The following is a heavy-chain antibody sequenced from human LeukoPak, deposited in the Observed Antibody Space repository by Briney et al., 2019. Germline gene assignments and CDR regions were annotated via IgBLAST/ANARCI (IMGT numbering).Heavy chain of an antibody. D-gene: IGHD2-2*01. Sequence: PSGTLSLTCAVSGGSISSSNWWSWVRQPPGKGLEWIGEIYHSGSTNYNPSLKSRVTISVDKSKNQFSLKLSSVTAADTAVYYCARMGYCSSTSCYYGAFDIWGQGTVVTVSS. CDR3: ARMGYCSSTSCYYGAFDI. V-gene: IGHV4-4*02. CDR1: GGSISSSNW. J-gene: IGHJ3*02. CDR2: IYHSGST.